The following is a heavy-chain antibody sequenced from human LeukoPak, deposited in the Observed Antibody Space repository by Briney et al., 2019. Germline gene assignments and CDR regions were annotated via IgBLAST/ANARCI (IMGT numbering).Heavy chain of an antibody. CDR1: GGSISSSSYY. CDR3: AREEVPWHSSSSVDY. V-gene: IGHV4-39*07. J-gene: IGHJ4*02. D-gene: IGHD6-6*01. Sequence: SETLSLTCTVSGGSISSSSYYWGWIRQPPGKGLEWIGSIYYSGSTYYNPSLKSRVTISVDTSKNQFSLKLSSVTAADTAVYYCAREEVPWHSSSSVDYWGQGTLVTVSS. CDR2: IYYSGST.